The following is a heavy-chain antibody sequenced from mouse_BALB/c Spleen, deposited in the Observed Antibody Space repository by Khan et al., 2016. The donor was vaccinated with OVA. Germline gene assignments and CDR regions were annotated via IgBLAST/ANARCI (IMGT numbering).Heavy chain of an antibody. CDR3: ESNLTGSIAY. CDR1: GFTFSNYG. Sequence: EVELVESGGDLVKPGGSLKLSCAASGFTFSNYGMSWVRQIPDKRLEWVATINSDGTYTYYPDSVKGRFTISRNNAKNTLYLEMRSLKSEDTAMDYCESNLTGSIAYWGQGTLVTVSA. CDR2: INSDGTYT. V-gene: IGHV5-6*01. J-gene: IGHJ3*01. D-gene: IGHD4-1*01.